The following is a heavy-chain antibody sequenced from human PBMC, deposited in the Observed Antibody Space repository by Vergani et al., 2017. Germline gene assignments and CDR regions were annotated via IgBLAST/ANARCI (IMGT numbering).Heavy chain of an antibody. CDR2: IYHNGNG. Sequence: QVQLQESGPRLVRPSQTLSLTCTVSGGSINTGAYYWSWIRQPAGRGLEWIGRIYHNGNGNYNESLRSRLTMSIDTSRSQFSLSLSSVTAADTAVYYCARGNCGVNCPKYNWLAPWGRGILVTVSS. V-gene: IGHV4-61*02. CDR1: GGSINTGAYY. J-gene: IGHJ5*02. D-gene: IGHD2-21*01. CDR3: ARGNCGVNCPKYNWLAP.